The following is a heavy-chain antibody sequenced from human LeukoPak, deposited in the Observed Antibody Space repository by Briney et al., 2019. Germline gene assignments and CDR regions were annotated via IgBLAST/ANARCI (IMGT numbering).Heavy chain of an antibody. J-gene: IGHJ4*02. CDR2: ISSSSSYI. Sequence: GGSLRLSRAASGFTFSSYSMNWVRQAPGKGLEWVSSISSSSSYIYYADSVKGRFTISRDNAKNSLYLQMNSLRAEDTAVYYCADSAKSGSYSHWGQGTLVTVSS. V-gene: IGHV3-21*01. D-gene: IGHD1-26*01. CDR1: GFTFSSYS. CDR3: ADSAKSGSYSH.